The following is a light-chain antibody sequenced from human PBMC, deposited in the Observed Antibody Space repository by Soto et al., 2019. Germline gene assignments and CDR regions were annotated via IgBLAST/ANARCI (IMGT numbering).Light chain of an antibody. CDR3: QQYNGWPPGT. J-gene: IGKJ1*01. CDR2: GAS. Sequence: EIVLTQSQATLSLSPRQRATISCRASQIVNSKLAWYQQKPCQAPRLLVYGASTRATGIPARFSGCGSGTEVSGTVIRLRSECFKVDYCQQYNGWPPGTFGQGTKVDIK. V-gene: IGKV3-15*01. CDR1: QIVNSK.